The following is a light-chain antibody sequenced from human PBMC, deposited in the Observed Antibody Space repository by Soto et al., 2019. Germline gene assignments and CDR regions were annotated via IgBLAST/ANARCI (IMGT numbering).Light chain of an antibody. CDR3: CSYAGSYTPVV. J-gene: IGLJ2*01. CDR1: SSDVGGYNY. Sequence: QSALTQPASVSGSPGQSITISCTGTSSDVGGYNYVSWYQQHPGKAPKLMIYEVSKRPSGVPDRFSGSKSGNTASLTISGLQAEDEADYYCCSYAGSYTPVVFGGGTKLTVL. CDR2: EVS. V-gene: IGLV2-11*01.